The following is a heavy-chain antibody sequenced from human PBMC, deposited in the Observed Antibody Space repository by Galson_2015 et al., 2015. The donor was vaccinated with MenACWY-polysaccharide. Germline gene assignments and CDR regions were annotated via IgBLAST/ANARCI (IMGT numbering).Heavy chain of an antibody. CDR1: GFTVRSNY. J-gene: IGHJ4*02. D-gene: IGHD5-24*01. V-gene: IGHV3-66*01. CDR3: ARGPRWLQWDFDY. CDR2: IYSGGST. Sequence: SLRLSCAASGFTVRSNYMSWVRQAPGKGLEWVSVIYSGGSTYYADSVKGRFTISRDNSKNTVYLQINSLRAEDTAVYYCARGPRWLQWDFDYWGQGTLVTVSS.